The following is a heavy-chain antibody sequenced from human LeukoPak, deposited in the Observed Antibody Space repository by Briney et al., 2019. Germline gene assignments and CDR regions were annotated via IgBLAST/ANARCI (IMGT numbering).Heavy chain of an antibody. CDR1: GDSVSINSVT. CDR3: ARRPTQYDCFDP. D-gene: IGHD2-2*01. CDR2: TYYRSTGYN. J-gene: IGHJ5*02. Sequence: SPTLSLTFAISGDSVSINSVTWNWLRQSPSRGLEWLGRTYYRSTGYNDYAVSVRGRITVNPDTSKNQFSLHLNSVTPEDTAVYYCARRPTQYDCFDPWGQGILVTVSS. V-gene: IGHV6-1*01.